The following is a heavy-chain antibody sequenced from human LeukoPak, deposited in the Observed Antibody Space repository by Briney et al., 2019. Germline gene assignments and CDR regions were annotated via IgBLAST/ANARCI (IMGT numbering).Heavy chain of an antibody. V-gene: IGHV4-59*01. CDR2: IYNSGST. Sequence: SETLSLTCTVSGGSISSFYWSWIRQPPGKGLEWIGYIYNSGSTNYNPSLKGRVTISVDTSKNQFSLKLSSVTAADTAVYYCARDRGSGYYPDAFDIWGQGTMVTVSS. CDR3: ARDRGSGYYPDAFDI. J-gene: IGHJ3*02. D-gene: IGHD3-22*01. CDR1: GGSISSFY.